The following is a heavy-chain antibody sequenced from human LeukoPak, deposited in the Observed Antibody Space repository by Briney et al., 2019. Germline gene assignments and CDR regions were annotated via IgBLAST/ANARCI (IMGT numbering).Heavy chain of an antibody. CDR2: IYYSGST. D-gene: IGHD3-3*01. V-gene: IGHV4-59*01. CDR3: ARADTTIFEVVLIDV. Sequence: PSETLSLTCTVSGGSISSYYWSWIRQPPGKGLEWIGYIYYSGSTNYNPSLKSRVTISVDTSKNQFSLKLSSVTAADTAVYYCARADTTIFEVVLIDVWGKGTTVTVCS. J-gene: IGHJ6*04. CDR1: GGSISSYY.